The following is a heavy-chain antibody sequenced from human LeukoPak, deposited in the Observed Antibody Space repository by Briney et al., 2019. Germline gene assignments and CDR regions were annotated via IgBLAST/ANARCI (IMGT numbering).Heavy chain of an antibody. CDR1: GGSISSSSYY. CDR3: ACYDFWSGYYDWYMDV. CDR2: IYYSGST. J-gene: IGHJ6*03. D-gene: IGHD3-3*01. V-gene: IGHV4-39*07. Sequence: PSETLSLTCTVSGGSISSSSYYWGWIRQPPGKGLEWIGSIYYSGSTYYNPSLKSRVTISVDTSKNQFSLKLSSVTAADTAVYYCACYDFWSGYYDWYMDVWGKGTTVTVSS.